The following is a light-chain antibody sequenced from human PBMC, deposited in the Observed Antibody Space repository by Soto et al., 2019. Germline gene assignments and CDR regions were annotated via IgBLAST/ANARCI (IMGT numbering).Light chain of an antibody. J-gene: IGLJ1*01. CDR3: SSYAGSSNV. Sequence: QSALTQPASVPGSPGQSITISCTGTSSDVGGYDYVSWYQLHPGKAPKLMVFEVNNRPSGVPDRFSGSKSGNTASLTVSGLQAEDEADYYCSSYAGSSNVFGTGTKVTVL. CDR2: EVN. V-gene: IGLV2-8*01. CDR1: SSDVGGYDY.